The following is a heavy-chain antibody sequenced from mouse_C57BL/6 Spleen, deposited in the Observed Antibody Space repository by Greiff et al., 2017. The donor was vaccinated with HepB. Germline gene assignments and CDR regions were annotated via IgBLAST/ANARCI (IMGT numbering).Heavy chain of an antibody. D-gene: IGHD1-1*01. CDR3: ARSYGSSYIDY. Sequence: VQLVESGPELVKPGASVKISCKASGYAFSSSWMNWVKQRPGKGLEWIGRIYPGDGDTNYNGKFKGKATLTADKSSSTAYMQLSSLTSEDSAVYFCARSYGSSYIDYWGQGTTLTVSS. CDR2: IYPGDGDT. J-gene: IGHJ2*01. V-gene: IGHV1-82*01. CDR1: GYAFSSSW.